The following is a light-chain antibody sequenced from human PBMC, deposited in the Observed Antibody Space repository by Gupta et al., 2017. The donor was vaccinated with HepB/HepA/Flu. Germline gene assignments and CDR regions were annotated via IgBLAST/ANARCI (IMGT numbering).Light chain of an antibody. J-gene: IGKJ2*02. V-gene: IGKV4-1*01. Sequence: DIVMTQSPDSLAVSLGERATINCRSSQSVLHSSKSKNYLAWYQQKPGQPPKLLMYWETTREVGVPDRFSGSGGGKDVPLTISSRQLEDVAGYYFQQDRADRVCTFGQGTKLEIK. CDR1: QSVLHSSKSKNY. CDR2: WET. CDR3: QQDRADRVCT.